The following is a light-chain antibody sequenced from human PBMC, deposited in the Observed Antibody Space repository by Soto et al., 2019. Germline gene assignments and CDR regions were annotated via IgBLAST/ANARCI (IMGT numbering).Light chain of an antibody. CDR1: SSDVGGYNY. Sequence: QSALTQPASVSGSPGQSITISCTGTSSDVGGYNYVSWYQQHPGKAPKLMIYDVSNRPSGVSNRFSGSKSGNTASLTISGLQAHDEADYYCISYTSSSFYVFGTGTKVTVL. CDR3: ISYTSSSFYV. CDR2: DVS. J-gene: IGLJ1*01. V-gene: IGLV2-14*01.